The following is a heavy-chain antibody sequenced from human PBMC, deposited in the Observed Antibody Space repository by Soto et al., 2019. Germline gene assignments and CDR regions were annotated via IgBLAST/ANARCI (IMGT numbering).Heavy chain of an antibody. CDR2: INWDSGSR. Sequence: EVQLVESGGNLVQPGKSLRLSCAVSGFIFEDFALHWVRQAPGRGLEWVSGINWDSGSRAYADSVKGRFTISRDNNKNSLSLQLNSLRPEDTAVYYCVRGHDHTIGGNYRVEHWGQGSVVTVSS. CDR1: GFIFEDFA. J-gene: IGHJ4*02. V-gene: IGHV3-9*01. CDR3: VRGHDHTIGGNYRVEH. D-gene: IGHD3-16*02.